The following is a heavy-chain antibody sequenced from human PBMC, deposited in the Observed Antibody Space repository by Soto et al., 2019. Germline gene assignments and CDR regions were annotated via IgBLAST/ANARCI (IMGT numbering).Heavy chain of an antibody. CDR3: ARSPRNYYALGSYSYFRH. D-gene: IGHD3-10*01. CDR2: MNPNNGNT. CDR1: GYTFTSYD. J-gene: IGHJ1*01. V-gene: IGHV1-8*01. Sequence: QVQLVQSGAEVKKPGASVKVSCKASGYTFTSYDISCVRQATGQGLEWMGWMNPNNGNTDYAPKFQGRVTITMNTSIGTAYMELSSLRSEDTAVYYCARSPRNYYALGSYSYFRHWGQGTLVTVSS.